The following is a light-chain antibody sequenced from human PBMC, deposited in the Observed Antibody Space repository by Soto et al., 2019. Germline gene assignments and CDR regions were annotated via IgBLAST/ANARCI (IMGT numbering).Light chain of an antibody. CDR1: QTISSW. V-gene: IGKV1-5*03. Sequence: SPSSLSGSVGDRVTITCRASQTISSWLAWYQQTQGKAPKLLIYKASTLKSGVPSRFSGNRSGTEFTLSISRLQPDDFETYYRQHYNSYSEAFGQGTKVDI. CDR2: KAS. CDR3: QHYNSYSEA. J-gene: IGKJ1*01.